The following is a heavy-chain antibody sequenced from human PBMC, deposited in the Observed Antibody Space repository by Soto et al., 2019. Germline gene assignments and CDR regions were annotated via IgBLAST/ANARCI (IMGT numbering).Heavy chain of an antibody. V-gene: IGHV6-1*01. CDR3: ARGNALDV. CDR1: GDSVSSDITS. Sequence: SQTRSLTCAISGDSVSSDITSWNWIRQSPSRGLEWLGRTYYRSKWFHDYAVSVKSRITINPDTSKNQLSLELNSMTPEDTAVYYCARGNALDVWGQGTVVTVSS. J-gene: IGHJ3*01. CDR2: TYYRSKWFH. D-gene: IGHD2-2*01.